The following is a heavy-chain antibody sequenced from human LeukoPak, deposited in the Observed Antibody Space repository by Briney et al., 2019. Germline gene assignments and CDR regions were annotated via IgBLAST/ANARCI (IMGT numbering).Heavy chain of an antibody. CDR1: GGSFSGYY. J-gene: IGHJ2*01. Sequence: PSETLSLTCAVYGGSFSGYYWSWIRQPPGKGLEWIGEINHSGSTNYNPSLKSRVTISVDTSKNHFSLQLKSVTAADTAVYYCATDYGGNSDWYFDLWGRGTLVTVSS. D-gene: IGHD4-23*01. CDR3: ATDYGGNSDWYFDL. CDR2: INHSGST. V-gene: IGHV4-34*01.